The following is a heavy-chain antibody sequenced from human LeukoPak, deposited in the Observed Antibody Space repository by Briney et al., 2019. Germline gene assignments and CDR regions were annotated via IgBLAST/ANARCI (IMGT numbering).Heavy chain of an antibody. Sequence: PSETLSLTCTVSGGSISSYYWSWIRQPPGKGLEWIGYIYYSGSTNYNPSLKSRVTISVDTSKNQFSLKLSSVTAADTAVYYCARARVAVAGYSFDYWGQGNLVTVSS. J-gene: IGHJ4*02. CDR3: ARARVAVAGYSFDY. CDR1: GGSISSYY. D-gene: IGHD6-19*01. CDR2: IYYSGST. V-gene: IGHV4-59*01.